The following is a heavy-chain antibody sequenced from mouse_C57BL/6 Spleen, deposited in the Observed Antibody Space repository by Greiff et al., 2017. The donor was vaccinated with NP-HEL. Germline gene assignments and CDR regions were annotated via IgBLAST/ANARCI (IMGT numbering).Heavy chain of an antibody. J-gene: IGHJ1*03. Sequence: QVQLQQPGAELVMPGASVKLSCKASGYTFTSYWMHWVKQRPGQGLEWIGEIHPSDSYTNYNQKFKGKSTLTVYKSSLTAYMQLSSLTAEDAAVYYCSRGYYGSSALLYFDGWGTGTTVTVSS. CDR1: GYTFTSYW. CDR2: IHPSDSYT. V-gene: IGHV1-69*01. D-gene: IGHD1-1*01. CDR3: SRGYYGSSALLYFDG.